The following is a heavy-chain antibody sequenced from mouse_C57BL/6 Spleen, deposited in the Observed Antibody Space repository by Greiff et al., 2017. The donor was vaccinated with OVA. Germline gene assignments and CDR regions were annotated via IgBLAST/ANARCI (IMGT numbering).Heavy chain of an antibody. CDR3: ARFSSGDYAMDY. Sequence: QVQLQQPGAELVRPGSSVKLSCKASGYTFTSYWMHWVKQRPIQGLEWIGNIDPSDSETHYNQKFKDKATLTVDKSSSTAYMQLSSLTSEDSAVYYCARFSSGDYAMDYWGQGTSVTVSS. CDR2: IDPSDSET. J-gene: IGHJ4*01. D-gene: IGHD1-1*01. CDR1: GYTFTSYW. V-gene: IGHV1-52*01.